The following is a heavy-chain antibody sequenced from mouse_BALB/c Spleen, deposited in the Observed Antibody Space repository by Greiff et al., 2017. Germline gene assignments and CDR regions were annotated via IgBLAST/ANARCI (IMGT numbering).Heavy chain of an antibody. V-gene: IGHV3-6*02. D-gene: IGHD2-14*01. Sequence: EVQLQESGPGLVKPSQSLSLTCSVTGYSITSGYYWNWIRQFPGNKLEWMGYISYDGSNNYNPSLKNRISITRDTSKNQFFLKLNSVTTEDTATYYCAREGYRYDGSYAMDYWGQGTSVTVSS. J-gene: IGHJ4*01. CDR1: GYSITSGYY. CDR2: ISYDGSN. CDR3: AREGYRYDGSYAMDY.